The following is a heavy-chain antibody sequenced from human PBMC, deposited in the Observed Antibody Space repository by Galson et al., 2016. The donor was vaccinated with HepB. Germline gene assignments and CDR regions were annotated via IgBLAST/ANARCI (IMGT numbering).Heavy chain of an antibody. CDR1: GGSFSTYY. CDR3: ARGYFFVWAGAGYYFDY. CDR2: INHSGSA. V-gene: IGHV4-34*01. Sequence: ETLSLTCAVYGGSFSTYYWCWIRQPPGKGLEWFGEINHSGSANYNPSQKSRVTTSVDKSRNQFSLKLSSVTAEDTAIYYCARGYFFVWAGAGYYFDYWGQGILVTVSS. J-gene: IGHJ4*02. D-gene: IGHD2/OR15-2a*01.